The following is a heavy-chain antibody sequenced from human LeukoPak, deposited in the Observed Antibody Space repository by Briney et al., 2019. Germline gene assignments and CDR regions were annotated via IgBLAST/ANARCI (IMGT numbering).Heavy chain of an antibody. D-gene: IGHD2-15*01. CDR3: AKSAIRYCSGGSCYWLDY. CDR1: GFTFSSYG. Sequence: GGSLRLSCAASGFTFSSYGMHWVRQAPGKGLEWVAFIRYDGSNKYYADSVKGRFTISRDNSKNTLYLQMNSLRAEDTAVYYCAKSAIRYCSGGSCYWLDYWGQGTLVTVSS. V-gene: IGHV3-30*02. J-gene: IGHJ4*02. CDR2: IRYDGSNK.